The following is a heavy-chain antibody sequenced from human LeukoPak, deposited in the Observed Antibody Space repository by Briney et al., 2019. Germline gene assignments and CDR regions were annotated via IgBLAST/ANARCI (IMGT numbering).Heavy chain of an antibody. D-gene: IGHD6-13*01. V-gene: IGHV4-34*01. CDR2: INHSGST. Sequence: PSETLSLTCAVYGGSFSGYYWSWIRQPPGKGLEWIGEINHSGSTNYNPSLKGRVTISVDTSKNQFSLKLSSVTAADTAVYYCARGTRTEMIAALATGFDYWGQGTLVTVSS. J-gene: IGHJ4*02. CDR3: ARGTRTEMIAALATGFDY. CDR1: GGSFSGYY.